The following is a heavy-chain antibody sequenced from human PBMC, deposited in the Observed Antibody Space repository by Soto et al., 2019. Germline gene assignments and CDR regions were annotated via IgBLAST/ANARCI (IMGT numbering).Heavy chain of an antibody. D-gene: IGHD1-20*01. CDR3: ARERITGLPLRDYYYGMDV. V-gene: IGHV1-18*04. CDR2: ISAYNGNT. CDR1: GYTFTSYG. J-gene: IGHJ6*02. Sequence: ASVKVSCKASGYTFTSYGISWVRQAPGQGLEWMGWISAYNGNTNYAQKLQGRVTITTDTSTSTAYMELRSLRSDDTAVYYCARERITGLPLRDYYYGMDVWGQGTTVTVSS.